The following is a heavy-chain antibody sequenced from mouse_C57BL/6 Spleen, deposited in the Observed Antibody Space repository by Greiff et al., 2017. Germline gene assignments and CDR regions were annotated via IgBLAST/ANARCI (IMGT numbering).Heavy chain of an antibody. V-gene: IGHV3-6*01. Sequence: VQLQQSGPGLVKPSQSLSLTCSVTGYSITSGYYWNWIRQFPGNKLEWMGYIRYDGSNNYNPSLKNRISITRDTSKNQFFLKLNSVTTEDTATYYCARGGIYYGTNAMDYWGQGTSVTVSS. CDR2: IRYDGSN. CDR1: GYSITSGYY. J-gene: IGHJ4*01. D-gene: IGHD1-1*01. CDR3: ARGGIYYGTNAMDY.